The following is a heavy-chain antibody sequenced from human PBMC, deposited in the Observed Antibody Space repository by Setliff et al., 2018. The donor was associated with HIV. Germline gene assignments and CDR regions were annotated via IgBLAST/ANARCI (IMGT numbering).Heavy chain of an antibody. Sequence: PGESLKISCKGFGYSFTNYWIGWVRQMPGRGLEWMGIIYPGDSDTRYSPSFEGQVTMSADKSINTAYLQWNSLKASDTAMYYCARQPTDTSGYNNWFDSWGQGTLVTVSS. V-gene: IGHV5-51*01. D-gene: IGHD3-3*01. CDR1: GYSFTNYW. CDR2: IYPGDSDT. CDR3: ARQPTDTSGYNNWFDS. J-gene: IGHJ5*01.